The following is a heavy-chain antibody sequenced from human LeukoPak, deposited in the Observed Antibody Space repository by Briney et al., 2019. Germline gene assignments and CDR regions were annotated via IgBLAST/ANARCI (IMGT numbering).Heavy chain of an antibody. CDR2: ISYDGGNK. CDR1: GFTFSSYA. CDR3: ARGEVRYYFDY. Sequence: GGSLRLSCAASGFTFSSYAMHWVRQAPGKGPEWVAVISYDGGNKYYADSVKGRFTISRDNSKNTLYLQMNSLRAEDTAVYYCARGEVRYYFDYWGQGTLVTVSS. J-gene: IGHJ4*02. V-gene: IGHV3-30*14.